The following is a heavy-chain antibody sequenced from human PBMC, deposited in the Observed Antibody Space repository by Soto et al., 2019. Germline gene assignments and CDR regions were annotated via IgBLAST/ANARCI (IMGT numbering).Heavy chain of an antibody. V-gene: IGHV1-8*01. CDR3: ARAADYGDYLDCFDP. J-gene: IGHJ5*02. Sequence: QVQLVQSGAEVKKPGASVKVSCKASGYTFTSYDINWVRQATVQVLEWMGWMNPNSGNTGYAQKFQGRVTMTRNTSISPAYIELSSLRSEDTAVYYCARAADYGDYLDCFDPWGEGTLVTVSS. CDR2: MNPNSGNT. D-gene: IGHD4-17*01. CDR1: GYTFTSYD.